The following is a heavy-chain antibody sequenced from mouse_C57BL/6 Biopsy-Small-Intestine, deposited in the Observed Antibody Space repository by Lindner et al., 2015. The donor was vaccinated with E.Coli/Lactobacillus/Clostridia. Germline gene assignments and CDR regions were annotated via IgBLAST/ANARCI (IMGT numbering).Heavy chain of an antibody. Sequence: EVQLKESGGGLVKPGGSLKLSCAASGFTFSDYGMHWVRQAPEKGLEWVAYISSGSDTIYYADTLKGRFTISRDNAKNTLFLQMTTLRSEDTAMYYCSRPYGSSYGYALDYWGQGTSVTVSS. CDR2: ISSGSDTI. CDR1: GFTFSDYG. V-gene: IGHV5-17*01. CDR3: SRPYGSSYGYALDY. D-gene: IGHD1-1*01. J-gene: IGHJ4*01.